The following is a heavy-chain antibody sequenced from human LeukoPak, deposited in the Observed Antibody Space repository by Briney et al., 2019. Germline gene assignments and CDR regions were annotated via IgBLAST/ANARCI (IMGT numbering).Heavy chain of an antibody. CDR1: GGSISSSSYY. CDR2: ICYSGST. Sequence: SETLSLTCTVSGGSISSSSYYWGWIRQPPGKGLEWIGSICYSGSTYYNPSLKSRVTISVDTSKNQFSLKLSSVTAADTAVYYCAREGYGTPFDYWGQGTLVTVSS. CDR3: AREGYGTPFDY. D-gene: IGHD4-17*01. V-gene: IGHV4-39*07. J-gene: IGHJ4*02.